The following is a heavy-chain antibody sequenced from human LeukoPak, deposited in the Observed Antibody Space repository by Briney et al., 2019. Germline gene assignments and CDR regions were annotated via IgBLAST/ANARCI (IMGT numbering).Heavy chain of an antibody. Sequence: GASVKVSCKASGYTFTSYGISWVRQAPGQGLEWMGWVSAYNGNTNYAQKLQGRVTMTTDTSTSTAYMELRSLRSDDTAVYYCARGPSMYYDFWSGYQGPWFDPWGQGTLVTVSS. CDR1: GYTFTSYG. V-gene: IGHV1-18*01. CDR3: ARGPSMYYDFWSGYQGPWFDP. D-gene: IGHD3-3*01. J-gene: IGHJ5*02. CDR2: VSAYNGNT.